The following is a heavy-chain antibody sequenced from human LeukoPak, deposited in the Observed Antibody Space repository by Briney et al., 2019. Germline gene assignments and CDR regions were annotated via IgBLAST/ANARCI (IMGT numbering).Heavy chain of an antibody. J-gene: IGHJ4*02. D-gene: IGHD3-10*01. Sequence: SVKVSCKASGGTFSSYPISWVRQAPGQGLEWMGRIIPILNIPNYAQNFQGTVTITADKSTSTAYMELSSPRSEDTAVYYCCISGRSDFDYWGQGTLVTVSS. CDR3: CISGRSDFDY. CDR2: IIPILNIP. V-gene: IGHV1-69*02. CDR1: GGTFSSYP.